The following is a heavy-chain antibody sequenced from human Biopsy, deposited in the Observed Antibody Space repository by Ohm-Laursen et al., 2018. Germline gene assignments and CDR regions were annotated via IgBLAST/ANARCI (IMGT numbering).Heavy chain of an antibody. CDR2: IYPNSGDT. J-gene: IGHJ4*02. V-gene: IGHV1-2*02. Sequence: SVKVSCKAFGDAFLGYYLHWVRQAPGQGLEWMGSIYPNSGDTDFAQKFHGRVTMTTDTSVTTAYMDVSSLTFDDTAVYYCARASMIRGIMDVDYWGQGTLVIVSS. D-gene: IGHD3-10*01. CDR1: GDAFLGYY. CDR3: ARASMIRGIMDVDY.